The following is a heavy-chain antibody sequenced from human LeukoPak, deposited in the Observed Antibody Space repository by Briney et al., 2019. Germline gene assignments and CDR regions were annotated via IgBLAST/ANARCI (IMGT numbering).Heavy chain of an antibody. D-gene: IGHD3-10*01. CDR3: ARLPGYFYGSGTYHKGFDY. CDR2: IYYSGST. CDR1: GGSISSYY. V-gene: IGHV4-59*08. J-gene: IGHJ4*02. Sequence: SETLSLTCTVSGGSISSYYWSWIRQPPGKGLEWIGYIYYSGSTNYNPSLKSRVTISVDTSKNQFSLKLSSVTVADTAVYYCARLPGYFYGSGTYHKGFDYWGQGTLVTVSS.